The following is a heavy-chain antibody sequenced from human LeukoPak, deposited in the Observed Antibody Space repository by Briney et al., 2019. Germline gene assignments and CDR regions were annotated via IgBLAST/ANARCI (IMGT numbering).Heavy chain of an antibody. CDR2: ISSSSTI. D-gene: IGHD6-13*01. Sequence: GGSLRLSCAASGFTFSSYSMNWVRQAPGKGLEWVSYISSSSTIYYADCVKGRFTISRDNAKNSLYLQMNSLRDEDTAVYYCARDHAAAGNFDYWGQGTLVTVSS. CDR1: GFTFSSYS. V-gene: IGHV3-48*02. CDR3: ARDHAAAGNFDY. J-gene: IGHJ4*02.